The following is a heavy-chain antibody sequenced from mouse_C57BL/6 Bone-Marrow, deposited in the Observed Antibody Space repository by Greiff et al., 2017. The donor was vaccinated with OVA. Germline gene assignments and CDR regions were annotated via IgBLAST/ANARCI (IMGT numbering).Heavy chain of an antibody. Sequence: VKLQESGPGLVQPSQSLSITCTVSGFSLTSYGVHWVRQSPGKGLEWLGVIWSGGSTDYNAAFISRLSISKDNSKSQVFFKMNSLQADDTAIYYCARNFPRGTLLRSFAYWGQGTLVTVSA. V-gene: IGHV2-2*01. CDR1: GFSLTSYG. D-gene: IGHD1-1*01. J-gene: IGHJ3*01. CDR2: IWSGGST. CDR3: ARNFPRGTLLRSFAY.